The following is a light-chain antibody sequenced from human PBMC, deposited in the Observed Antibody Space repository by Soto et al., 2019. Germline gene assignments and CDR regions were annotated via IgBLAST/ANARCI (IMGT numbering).Light chain of an antibody. Sequence: EIGLTQSPGTLSLSPGERATLSRRASQSVSSNYLAWYQQKPGQAPRLLIYGASTRATGIPDRFSGSGSGTEFTLTISSLQSEDFAVYYCQQYNNWPGTFGQGTKVDIK. CDR3: QQYNNWPGT. J-gene: IGKJ1*01. CDR1: QSVSSNY. CDR2: GAS. V-gene: IGKV3D-15*01.